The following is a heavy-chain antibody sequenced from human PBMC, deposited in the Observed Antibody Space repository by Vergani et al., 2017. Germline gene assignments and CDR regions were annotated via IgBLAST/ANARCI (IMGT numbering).Heavy chain of an antibody. V-gene: IGHV2-5*01. Sequence: QITLKESGPTLVKPTQTLTLTCTFSGFSLSTSGVGVGCIRQPPGKALEWLALIYWNDDKRYSPSLKSRLTITKDTSKNQVVLTMTNMDPVDTATYYCAHSMRAIYSSGWYLVDYWGQGTLVTVSS. D-gene: IGHD6-19*01. CDR2: IYWNDDK. CDR3: AHSMRAIYSSGWYLVDY. CDR1: GFSLSTSGVG. J-gene: IGHJ4*02.